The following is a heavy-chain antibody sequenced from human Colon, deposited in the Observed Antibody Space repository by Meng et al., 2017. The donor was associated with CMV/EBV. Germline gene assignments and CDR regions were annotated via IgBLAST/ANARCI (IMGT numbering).Heavy chain of an antibody. CDR3: ARDSNDYSDYAHWFDA. J-gene: IGHJ5*02. Sequence: GGSLRLSCAASGFTFSSYSMNWVRQAPGKGLEWVSSISTISGFMYYADSVRGRFTISRDNAKNSVYLQMNSLRAEDTAVYYCARDSNDYSDYAHWFDAWGQGTLVTVSS. CDR2: ISTISGFM. D-gene: IGHD4-11*01. CDR1: GFTFSSYS. V-gene: IGHV3-21*01.